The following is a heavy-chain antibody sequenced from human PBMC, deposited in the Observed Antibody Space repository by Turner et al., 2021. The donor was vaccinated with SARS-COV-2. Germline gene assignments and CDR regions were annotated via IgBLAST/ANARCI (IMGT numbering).Heavy chain of an antibody. V-gene: IGHV3-33*01. CDR2: IWYDGSNK. D-gene: IGHD2-15*01. J-gene: IGHJ4*02. Sequence: QVQLVESGGGVVQPGRSLRRSCAASGFTFSSYGMHWVRQAPGKGLEWVAVIWYDGSNKYYADSVKGRFTISRDYSKNTLYLQMNSLRAEDTAVYYCARDDHGGSLSAFDSWGQGTLVTVSS. CDR3: ARDDHGGSLSAFDS. CDR1: GFTFSSYG.